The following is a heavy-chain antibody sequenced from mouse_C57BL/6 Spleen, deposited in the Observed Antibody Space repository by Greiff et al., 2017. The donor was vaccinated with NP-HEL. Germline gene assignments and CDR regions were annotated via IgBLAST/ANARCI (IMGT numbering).Heavy chain of an antibody. CDR3: ARDGGYYDYDRFAY. J-gene: IGHJ3*01. V-gene: IGHV1-39*01. D-gene: IGHD2-4*01. CDR1: GYSFTDYN. Sequence: LVESGPELVKPGASVKISCKASGYSFTDYNMNWVKQSNGKSLEWIGVINPNYGTTSYNQKFKGKATLTVDQSSSTAYMQLNSLTSEDSAVYYCARDGGYYDYDRFAYWGQGTLVTVSA. CDR2: INPNYGTT.